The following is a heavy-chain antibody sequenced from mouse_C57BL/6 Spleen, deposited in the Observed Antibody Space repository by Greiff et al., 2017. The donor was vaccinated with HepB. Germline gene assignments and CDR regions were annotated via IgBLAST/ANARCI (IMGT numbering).Heavy chain of an antibody. D-gene: IGHD2-4*01. CDR3: ARSGDYDAYFDY. V-gene: IGHV1-26*01. CDR1: GYTFTDYY. CDR2: INPNNGGT. J-gene: IGHJ2*01. Sequence: EVQLQQSGPELVKPGASVKISCKASGYTFTDYYMNWVKQSHGKSLEWIGDINPNNGGTSYNQKFKGKATLTVDKSSSTAYMELRSLTSEDSAVYYCARSGDYDAYFDYWGQGTTLTVSS.